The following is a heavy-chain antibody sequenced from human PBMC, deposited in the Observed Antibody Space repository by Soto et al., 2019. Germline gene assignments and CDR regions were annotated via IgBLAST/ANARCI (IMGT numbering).Heavy chain of an antibody. V-gene: IGHV3-74*01. J-gene: IGHJ4*02. CDR1: GFTFSHYW. CDR3: ARAFASLVPTAY. CDR2: ISSDGSYA. Sequence: EVQLVESGGGLVQPGGSLRLSCAASGFTFSHYWMYWVRQAPGKGLVCVSRISSDGSYASYADSVKGRFTISRDSAKSTLYLQLNSLRAEDTGVYYCARAFASLVPTAYGGQGNLVTVSS. D-gene: IGHD2-21*02.